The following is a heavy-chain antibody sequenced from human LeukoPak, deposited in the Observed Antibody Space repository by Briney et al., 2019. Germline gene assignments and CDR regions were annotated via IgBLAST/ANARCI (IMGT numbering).Heavy chain of an antibody. CDR2: INHSGST. J-gene: IGHJ4*02. Sequence: SETLSLTCAVYGGSFSGYYWSWIRQPPGKGLGCIGEINHSGSTNYNPSLKSRVTISVDTSKNQFSLKLSSVTAADTAVYYCARGYFDWNSPDFDYWGQGTLVTVSS. V-gene: IGHV4-34*01. CDR1: GGSFSGYY. D-gene: IGHD3-9*01. CDR3: ARGYFDWNSPDFDY.